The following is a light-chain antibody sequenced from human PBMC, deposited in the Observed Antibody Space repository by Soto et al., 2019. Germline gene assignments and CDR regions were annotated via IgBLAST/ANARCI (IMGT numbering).Light chain of an antibody. Sequence: QSALTQPASVSGSPGQSISISCTGTSSDVGGYNYVSWYQHQPGKAPKLVIFDVSGRPSGISNRFSGSKSGNTASLTISGLRPEDEADYYCSSYTGFILYVSGTGTKLTVL. CDR3: SSYTGFILYV. J-gene: IGLJ1*01. CDR1: SSDVGGYNY. CDR2: DVS. V-gene: IGLV2-14*03.